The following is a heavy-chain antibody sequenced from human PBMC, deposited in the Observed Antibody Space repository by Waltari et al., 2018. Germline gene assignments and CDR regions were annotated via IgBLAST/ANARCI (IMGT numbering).Heavy chain of an antibody. J-gene: IGHJ5*02. V-gene: IGHV4-38-2*01. CDR3: ARLGTSGGFDP. CDR1: GYSISSGYY. Sequence: QVQLQESGPGLVKPSETLSLTCAVSGYSISSGYYWGWIRQPPGKGLEWIGSIYHSGSTYYNPSLKSRVTISVDTSKNQFSLKLSSVTAADTAVYYCARLGTSGGFDPWGQGTLVTVSS. CDR2: IYHSGST. D-gene: IGHD3-10*01.